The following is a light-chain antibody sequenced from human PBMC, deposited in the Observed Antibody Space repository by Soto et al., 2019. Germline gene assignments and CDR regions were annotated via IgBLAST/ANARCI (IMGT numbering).Light chain of an antibody. CDR1: RSNIGNDY. J-gene: IGLJ3*02. Sequence: QSVLTQPPSISAAAGQKVTISCSGSRSNIGNDYVFWFQQLPGTAPKVLIYDNNMRPSGIPDRFSASKSGTSATLGITGLRTGDEADYFCGSWDSSLSAVVFGGGTKLTVL. V-gene: IGLV1-51*01. CDR2: DNN. CDR3: GSWDSSLSAVV.